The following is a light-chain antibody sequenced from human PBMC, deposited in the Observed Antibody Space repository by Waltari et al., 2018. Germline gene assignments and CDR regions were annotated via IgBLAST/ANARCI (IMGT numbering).Light chain of an antibody. V-gene: IGKV1-5*03. Sequence: DIQMTQSPSTLSASVGDRVPITCRASHSISSWLAWYQQKPGKAPTILTYKASSLESGVPSRFSGSGSGTEFTLTISSLQPDDFATYYCQQYNSYWTFGQGTKVEIK. CDR1: HSISSW. CDR2: KAS. CDR3: QQYNSYWT. J-gene: IGKJ1*01.